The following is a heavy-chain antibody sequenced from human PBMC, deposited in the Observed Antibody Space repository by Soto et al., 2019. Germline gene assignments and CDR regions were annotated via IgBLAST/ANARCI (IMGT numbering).Heavy chain of an antibody. Sequence: QVQLQESGPGLVKPSGTLSLTCAVFGGSISSSNWWTWCRQHPGKGLDWIGEIFHSGSTNYNSSLLGRVTVSVAKANNQFSLKLSSVTAADAAVYYCAHRPIVGAAIWGQGTLVPVSS. CDR3: AHRPIVGAAI. CDR2: IFHSGST. CDR1: GGSISSSNW. J-gene: IGHJ4*02. D-gene: IGHD1-26*01. V-gene: IGHV4-4*02.